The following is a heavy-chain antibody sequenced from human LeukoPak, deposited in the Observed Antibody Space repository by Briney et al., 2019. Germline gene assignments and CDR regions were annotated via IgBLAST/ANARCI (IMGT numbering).Heavy chain of an antibody. CDR3: AKPSGRLRDPGP. CDR1: GFTFSSYA. V-gene: IGHV3-23*01. J-gene: IGHJ5*02. CDR2: ISGSGGRT. Sequence: GGSLRLSSAASGFTFSSYAMSWVRQAPGKGLEWVSAISGSGGRTYYADSVKGRFTISRDNSKNTLYLQMSSLRAEDTAVYYCAKPSGRLRDPGPWGQGTLVTVSS. D-gene: IGHD3-10*01.